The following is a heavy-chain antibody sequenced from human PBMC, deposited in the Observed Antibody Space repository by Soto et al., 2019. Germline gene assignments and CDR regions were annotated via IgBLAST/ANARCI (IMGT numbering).Heavy chain of an antibody. D-gene: IGHD4-17*01. CDR2: IYYSGST. V-gene: IGHV4-59*01. J-gene: IGHJ6*02. Sequence: SLTGTVSGASISSYYWIWIWQPPGKGLEWIGYIYYSGSTNYNPSLKSRVTISVDTSKNQFSLKLSSVTAADTAVYYCAGHPDYGDYDYYYYGMDVWGQGTTV. CDR3: AGHPDYGDYDYYYYGMDV. CDR1: GASISSYY.